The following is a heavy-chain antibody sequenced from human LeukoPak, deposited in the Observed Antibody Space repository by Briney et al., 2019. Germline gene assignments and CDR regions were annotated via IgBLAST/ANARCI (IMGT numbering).Heavy chain of an antibody. CDR1: GYTFTSYG. V-gene: IGHV1-18*01. D-gene: IGHD4-23*01. Sequence: APVKVSCKAFGYTFTSYGISWVRQAPGQGLEWMGWISAYNGNTNYAQKLQGRVTMTTDTSTSTAYMELRSLRSDDTAVYYCASSIPGATVASWGQGTLVTVSS. CDR3: ASSIPGATVAS. J-gene: IGHJ5*02. CDR2: ISAYNGNT.